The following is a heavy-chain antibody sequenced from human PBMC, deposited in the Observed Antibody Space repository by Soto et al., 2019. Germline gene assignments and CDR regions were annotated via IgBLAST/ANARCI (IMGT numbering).Heavy chain of an antibody. CDR1: GFTFSSFA. D-gene: IGHD6-19*01. Sequence: EVQLAESGGGLVQPGGSLRLSCAASGFTFSSFAMSWVRQAPGKGLEWVSAIDSSTGVNTYYADSVKGRSTIPRDDSRRKLYLQMTALEVDATAVYYCGRPLVAVARARWFDPWGKETLVPVPS. J-gene: IGHJ5*02. V-gene: IGHV3-23*04. CDR2: IDSSTGVNT. CDR3: GRPLVAVARARWFDP.